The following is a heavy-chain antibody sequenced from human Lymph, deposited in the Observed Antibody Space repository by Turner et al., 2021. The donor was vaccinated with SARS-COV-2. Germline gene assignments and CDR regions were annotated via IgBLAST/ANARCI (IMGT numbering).Heavy chain of an antibody. D-gene: IGHD3-22*01. Sequence: QVQLVDSGGGVVQTGTSLSIYCAASGFTFSSYGMHWVRQAPGKGLEWVAFVWYDGSNKYYADSVKGRFTSSRDNSKNTLYLQMNSLRAEDTAVYYCARGIYDSGGYLSYYFDYWGQGTLVTVSS. J-gene: IGHJ4*02. CDR1: GFTFSSYG. CDR2: VWYDGSNK. CDR3: ARGIYDSGGYLSYYFDY. V-gene: IGHV3-33*01.